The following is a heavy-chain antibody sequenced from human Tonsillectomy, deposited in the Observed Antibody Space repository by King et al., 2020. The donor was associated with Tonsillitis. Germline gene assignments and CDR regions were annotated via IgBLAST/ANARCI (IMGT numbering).Heavy chain of an antibody. CDR1: GGSISSSSYY. D-gene: IGHD5-18*01. CDR2: IYYSGST. CDR3: ARSPGVQLWLRGWFDP. J-gene: IGHJ5*02. V-gene: IGHV4-39*07. Sequence: QLQESGPGLVKPSETLSLTCTVSGGSISSSSYYWGWIRQPPGKGLEWIRSIYYSGSTYYNPSLKSRVTISVDTSKNQFSLKLSSVTAADTAVYYCARSPGVQLWLRGWFDPWGQGTLVTVSS.